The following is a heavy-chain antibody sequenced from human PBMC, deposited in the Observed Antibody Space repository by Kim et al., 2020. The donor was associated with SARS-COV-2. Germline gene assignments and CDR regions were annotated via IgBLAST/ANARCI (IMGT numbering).Heavy chain of an antibody. CDR2: ISAYNGNT. D-gene: IGHD3-9*01. CDR1: GYTFTSYG. Sequence: ASVKVSCKASGYTFTSYGISWVRQAPGQGLEWMGWISAYNGNTNYAQKLQGRVTMTTDTSTSTAYMELRSLRSDDTAVYYCAREEALSDMGSQFDYWGQGTLVTVSS. CDR3: AREEALSDMGSQFDY. V-gene: IGHV1-18*04. J-gene: IGHJ4*02.